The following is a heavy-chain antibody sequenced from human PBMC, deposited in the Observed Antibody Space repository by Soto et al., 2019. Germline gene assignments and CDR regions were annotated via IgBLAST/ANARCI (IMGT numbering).Heavy chain of an antibody. D-gene: IGHD2-2*01. Sequence: ASVKVSCKASGYTFTDYGISWVRQAPGQGLEWMGWISAYNDNTKYAQKLQGRVTMTTDTSTSTVYMELRSLRSDDTAVYYCARKECSGTSCYGMDVWGQGTTVTVSS. CDR1: GYTFTDYG. V-gene: IGHV1-18*04. J-gene: IGHJ6*02. CDR2: ISAYNDNT. CDR3: ARKECSGTSCYGMDV.